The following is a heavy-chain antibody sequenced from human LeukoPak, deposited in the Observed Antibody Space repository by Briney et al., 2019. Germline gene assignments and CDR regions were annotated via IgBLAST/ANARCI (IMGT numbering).Heavy chain of an antibody. CDR3: ARDLYHGGY. Sequence: PGGSLRLSCAASGFTFSNYAINWVRQAPGKGLEWVSAISGNGGSTNYADSVQGRFTISSDNSKNTLYLQMDSLRAEDTAVYYCARDLYHGGYWGQGTLVTVPS. D-gene: IGHD2-2*01. V-gene: IGHV3-23*01. CDR2: ISGNGGST. J-gene: IGHJ4*02. CDR1: GFTFSNYA.